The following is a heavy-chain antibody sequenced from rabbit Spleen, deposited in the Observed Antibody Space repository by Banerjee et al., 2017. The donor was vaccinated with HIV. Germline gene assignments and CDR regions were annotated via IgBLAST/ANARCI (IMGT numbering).Heavy chain of an antibody. D-gene: IGHD8-1*01. Sequence: QSLEESGGGLVKPEGSLTLTCTASGFSFSSNYYMCWVRQAPGKGLEWIACIYPGSSGTTYYASWAKGRFTISKTSSTTVTLQMTSLTAADTATYFCARDTGTSFSSYGMDLWGPGTLVTVS. CDR1: GFSFSSNYY. CDR3: ARDTGTSFSSYGMDL. CDR2: IYPGSSGTT. J-gene: IGHJ6*01. V-gene: IGHV1S40*01.